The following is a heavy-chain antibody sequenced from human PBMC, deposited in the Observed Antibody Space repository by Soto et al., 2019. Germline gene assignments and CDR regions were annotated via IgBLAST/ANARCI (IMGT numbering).Heavy chain of an antibody. CDR3: ARLQSQYYYDSSGYPAPYYYYGMDV. CDR2: IYYSGST. CDR1: GGSISSSSYY. D-gene: IGHD3-22*01. V-gene: IGHV4-39*01. J-gene: IGHJ6*02. Sequence: SETRSLTCTVTGGSISSSSYYWGWIRQPPGKGLEWIGSIYYSGSTYYNPSHKSRVTISVDTSKNQFSLKLSSVTAADTAVYYCARLQSQYYYDSSGYPAPYYYYGMDVWGQGTTVT.